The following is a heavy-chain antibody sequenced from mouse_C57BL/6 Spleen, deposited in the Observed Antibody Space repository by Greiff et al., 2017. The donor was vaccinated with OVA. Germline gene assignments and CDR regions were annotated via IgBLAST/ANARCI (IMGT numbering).Heavy chain of an antibody. CDR1: GYTFTSYW. CDR2: IDPSASYT. V-gene: IGHV1-69*01. Sequence: QVQLQQPGAELVMPGASVKLSCKASGYTFTSYWMHWVKQRPGQGLEWIGEIDPSASYTNYNQKFKGKSTLTVDKASSTAYMQLSSLTSEDSAVYYYARSWDYFDDWGQGTTLTVSS. CDR3: ARSWDYFDD. J-gene: IGHJ2*01. D-gene: IGHD4-1*01.